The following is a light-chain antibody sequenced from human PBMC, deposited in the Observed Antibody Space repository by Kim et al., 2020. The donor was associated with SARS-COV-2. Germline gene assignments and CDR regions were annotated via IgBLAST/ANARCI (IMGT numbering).Light chain of an antibody. CDR1: QSSSSW. Sequence: DIEMTQSPSTLSASVGDRVTITCRASQSSSSWLAWYQQKPGKAPKFLIYKASILESAVPSRFSGSGSGTEFTLTISSLQPDDFATYFCQQYNTYPLTFGGGTKVDIK. CDR3: QQYNTYPLT. J-gene: IGKJ4*01. V-gene: IGKV1-5*03. CDR2: KAS.